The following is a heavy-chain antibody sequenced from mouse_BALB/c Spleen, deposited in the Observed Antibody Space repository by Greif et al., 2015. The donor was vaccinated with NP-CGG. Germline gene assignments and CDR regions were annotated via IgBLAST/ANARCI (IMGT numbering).Heavy chain of an antibody. CDR2: IWAGGST. J-gene: IGHJ2*01. Sequence: QVQLKDSGPGLVAPSQSLSITCTVSGFSLTSYGVHWVRQPPGKGLEWLGVIWAGGSTNYNSALTSRLSISKDNSKSQVFLKMNSLQTDDTAMYYCARGLTAPYYFDYWGQGTTLTVSS. CDR3: ARGLTAPYYFDY. CDR1: GFSLTSYG. V-gene: IGHV2-9*02.